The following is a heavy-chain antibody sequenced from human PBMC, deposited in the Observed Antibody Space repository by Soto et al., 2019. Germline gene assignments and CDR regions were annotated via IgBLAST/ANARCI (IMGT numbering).Heavy chain of an antibody. J-gene: IGHJ4*02. CDR3: ARSPRSSPYFDY. CDR1: GYTFSNFW. Sequence: GESLKISCQCSGYTFSNFWIGWVRQLPGRGLEWMGIIYPGDQETRYSPSFHGKVTISADKSINTACLQWNSLEASDTAFYFCARSPRSSPYFDYWGQGALVTVSS. D-gene: IGHD6-13*01. V-gene: IGHV5-51*01. CDR2: IYPGDQET.